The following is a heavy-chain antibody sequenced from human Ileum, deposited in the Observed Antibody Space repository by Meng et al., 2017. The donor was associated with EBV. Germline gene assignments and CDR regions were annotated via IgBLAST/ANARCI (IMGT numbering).Heavy chain of an antibody. CDR2: IYHSGRT. CDR3: ARLFSGSRGYYLPYFDY. CDR1: GGSISSSNW. V-gene: IGHV4-4*02. D-gene: IGHD3-22*01. J-gene: IGHJ4*02. Sequence: LQVPGPGPVRPSGPLSLTCAVSGGSISSSNWWSWVRQPPGKGLEWIGEIYHSGRTNYNPSLETRAAISADASMNLFSLKLNSVTAADTAVYYCARLFSGSRGYYLPYFDYWGQGALVTVSS.